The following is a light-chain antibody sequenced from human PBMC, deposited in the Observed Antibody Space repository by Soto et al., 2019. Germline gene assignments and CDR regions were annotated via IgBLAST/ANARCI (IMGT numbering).Light chain of an antibody. CDR1: QTVTTY. J-gene: IGKJ1*01. Sequence: DIQLTQFPSFLSASVGDRVTITCRASQTVTTYLHWFQQKPGKAPKLVIFGATTLQPGVSSRFTGSGSGTDFTLTISGLQPEDFATYYCHQTYDTLWTFGQGTKVDIK. V-gene: IGKV1-39*01. CDR2: GAT. CDR3: HQTYDTLWT.